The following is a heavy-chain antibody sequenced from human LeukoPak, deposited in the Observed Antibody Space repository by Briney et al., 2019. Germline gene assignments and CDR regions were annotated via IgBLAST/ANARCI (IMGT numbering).Heavy chain of an antibody. CDR1: GGSISSYY. V-gene: IGHV4-59*08. Sequence: KPSETLSLTCTVSGGSISSYYWSWIRQSPGKGLEWIANIFYSGSPNYNPSLRSRVTISFDTSKNQFSLMLSSVTAADTAVYYCARPRGGYYYDSSGYSREGYFDYWGQGTLVTVSS. CDR3: ARPRGGYYYDSSGYSREGYFDY. CDR2: IFYSGSP. D-gene: IGHD3-22*01. J-gene: IGHJ4*02.